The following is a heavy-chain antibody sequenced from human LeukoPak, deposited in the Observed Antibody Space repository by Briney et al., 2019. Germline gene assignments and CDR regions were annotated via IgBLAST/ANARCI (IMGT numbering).Heavy chain of an antibody. CDR1: GYTFSSHD. CDR3: ARVPVPAPRRWLYFDY. V-gene: IGHV1-8*01. Sequence: GASVTVSCKASGYTFSSHDMYWVRQAPGQGLEWMGWMNLNSGDTYYAQNFQGRFSITSDTSKSTTYMDLASLAPEDTAVYYCARVPVPAPRRWLYFDYWGQGTFTTVSS. J-gene: IGHJ4*02. CDR2: MNLNSGDT. D-gene: IGHD2-2*01.